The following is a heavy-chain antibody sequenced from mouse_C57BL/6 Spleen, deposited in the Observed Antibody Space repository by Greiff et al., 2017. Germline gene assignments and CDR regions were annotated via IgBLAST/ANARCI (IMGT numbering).Heavy chain of an antibody. V-gene: IGHV5-4*01. CDR1: GFTFSSYA. CDR3: ARAYSNYVPFDY. CDR2: ISDGGSYT. J-gene: IGHJ2*01. D-gene: IGHD2-5*01. Sequence: EVQWVESGGGLVKPGGSLKLSCAASGFTFSSYAMSWVRQTPEKRLEWVATISDGGSYTYYPDNVKGRFTISRDNAKNNLYLQMSHLKSEDTAMYYCARAYSNYVPFDYWGQGTTLTVSS.